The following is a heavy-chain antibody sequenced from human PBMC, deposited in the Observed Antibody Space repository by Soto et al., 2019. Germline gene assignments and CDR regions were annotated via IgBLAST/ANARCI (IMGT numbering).Heavy chain of an antibody. V-gene: IGHV4-4*08. CDR2: MYNTGST. Sequence: SETLSLTCTVSGGSISGYYWSWIRQPSGKGLEWIGYMYNTGSTVYNPSFKSRVTISVDTSKNQFSLKLSSVTAADTAVYYCASGNYYGSGSYYNAWSQGTLVTVSS. D-gene: IGHD3-10*01. J-gene: IGHJ4*02. CDR1: GGSISGYY. CDR3: ASGNYYGSGSYYNA.